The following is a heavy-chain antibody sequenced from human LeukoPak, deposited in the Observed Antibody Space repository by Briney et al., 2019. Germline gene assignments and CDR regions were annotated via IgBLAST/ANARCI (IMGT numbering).Heavy chain of an antibody. Sequence: SETLSLTCTVSGGSISSSSYYWGWIRQPPGKGLEWIGSIYYSGSTYYNPSLKSRVTISVDTSKNQFSLKLGSVTAADTAVYYCARHRWELLMSFGVFDYWGQGTLVTVSS. D-gene: IGHD1-26*01. V-gene: IGHV4-39*01. CDR2: IYYSGST. CDR1: GGSISSSSYY. J-gene: IGHJ4*02. CDR3: ARHRWELLMSFGVFDY.